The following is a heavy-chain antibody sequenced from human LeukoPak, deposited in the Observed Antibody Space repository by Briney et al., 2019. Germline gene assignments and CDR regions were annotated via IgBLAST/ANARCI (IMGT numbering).Heavy chain of an antibody. CDR3: ARDDSIAAAGLF. CDR2: IIPIFGTA. V-gene: IGHV1-69*01. Sequence: ASVKVSCKASGGTFSSYAISWMRQAPGQGLEWMGGIIPIFGTANYAQKFQGRVTITADESTSTAYMELSSLRSEDTAVYYCARDDSIAAAGLFWGQGTLVTVSS. J-gene: IGHJ4*02. D-gene: IGHD6-13*01. CDR1: GGTFSSYA.